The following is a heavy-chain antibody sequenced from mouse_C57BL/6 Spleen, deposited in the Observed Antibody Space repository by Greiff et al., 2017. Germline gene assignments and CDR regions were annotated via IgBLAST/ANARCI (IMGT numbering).Heavy chain of an antibody. CDR1: GYTFTSYW. Sequence: QVQLQQPGAELVKPGASVKLSCKASGYTFTSYWMHWVKQRPGQGLEWIGMIHPNSGSTNYNEKFKSKATLTVDKSSSTAYMQLSSLTAEDSAVYYCARYISAVVARYFDYWGQGTTLTVSS. D-gene: IGHD1-1*01. V-gene: IGHV1-64*01. CDR2: IHPNSGST. J-gene: IGHJ2*01. CDR3: ARYISAVVARYFDY.